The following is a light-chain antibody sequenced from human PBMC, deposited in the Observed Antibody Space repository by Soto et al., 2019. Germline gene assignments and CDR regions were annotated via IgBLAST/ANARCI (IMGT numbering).Light chain of an antibody. CDR3: HHYGISPPYT. Sequence: EIVLTQSPGTLSLFPGESATLSCRASQRVASSHIAWYRQKPGQAPWLLIEGASNRATGIPDRFSGCASGPDFTLTISRLEDDDSAVYYYHHYGISPPYTFGQGTKLMIK. V-gene: IGKV3-20*01. CDR2: GAS. J-gene: IGKJ2*01. CDR1: QRVASSH.